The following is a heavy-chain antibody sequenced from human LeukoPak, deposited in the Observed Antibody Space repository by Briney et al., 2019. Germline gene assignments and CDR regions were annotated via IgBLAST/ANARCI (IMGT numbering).Heavy chain of an antibody. Sequence: GGSLRLSCAASGFTFSSYGMSWVRQAPGKGLEWVSAISGSGGSTYYADSVKGRFTISRDNSKNTLYLQMNSLRAEDTAVYYCAKDSRGYSGYYFDYWGQGTLVTVSS. CDR2: ISGSGGST. J-gene: IGHJ4*02. V-gene: IGHV3-23*01. CDR3: AKDSRGYSGYYFDY. CDR1: GFTFSSYG. D-gene: IGHD5-12*01.